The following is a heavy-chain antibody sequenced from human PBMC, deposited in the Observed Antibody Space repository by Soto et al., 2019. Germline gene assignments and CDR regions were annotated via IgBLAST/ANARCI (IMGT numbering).Heavy chain of an antibody. D-gene: IGHD3-10*01. Sequence: PTEKLCLTCTVSGGSIGAYYGSWMRRTPAWGLAGIAFIHYSGTTNYTSSLKSRVAISVDLSKNQLCLTVTSVTAAHTAVYDCARAQTAGFTAPSGWFDTWGQGTQITVS. CDR3: ARAQTAGFTAPSGWFDT. CDR2: IHYSGTT. CDR1: GGSIGAYY. V-gene: IGHV4-59*01. J-gene: IGHJ5*02.